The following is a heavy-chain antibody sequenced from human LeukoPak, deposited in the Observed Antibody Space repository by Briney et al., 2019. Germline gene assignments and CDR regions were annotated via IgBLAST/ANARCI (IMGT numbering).Heavy chain of an antibody. D-gene: IGHD3-22*01. CDR1: GYTFTSYY. J-gene: IGHJ4*02. Sequence: GASVKVSCKASGYTFTSYYMYWVRQAPGHGLEWMGIINPSGGSTSYAQKFQGRVTMTRDTSTSTVYMELSSLRSEDTAVYYCARDVFGYDSRGDPDYWGQGTLVTVSS. CDR3: ARDVFGYDSRGDPDY. CDR2: INPSGGST. V-gene: IGHV1-46*01.